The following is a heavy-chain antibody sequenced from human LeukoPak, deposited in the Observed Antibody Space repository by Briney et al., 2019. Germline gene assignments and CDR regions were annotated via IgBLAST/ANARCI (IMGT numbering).Heavy chain of an antibody. Sequence: ASVKVSCKASGFTFTGYYMHWVRQAPGQGLEWMGWINPNSGGTNYAQKFQGRVTMTRDTSISTAYMELSRLRSDDTAVYYCARGAAAGSNWFDPWGQGTLVTVSS. CDR3: ARGAAAGSNWFDP. CDR1: GFTFTGYY. CDR2: INPNSGGT. D-gene: IGHD6-13*01. V-gene: IGHV1-2*02. J-gene: IGHJ5*02.